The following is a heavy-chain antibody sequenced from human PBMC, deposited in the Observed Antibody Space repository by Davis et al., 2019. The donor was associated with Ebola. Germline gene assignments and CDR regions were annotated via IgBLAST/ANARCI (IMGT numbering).Heavy chain of an antibody. V-gene: IGHV4-59*01. Sequence: GSLRLSCTVSGGSISSYYWSWIRQPPGKGLEWIGYIYYSGSTNYNPSLKSRVTISVDTSKNQFSLKLSSVTAADTAVYYCAKGAVVAAIAGFVWFDPWGQGTLVTVSS. CDR2: IYYSGST. CDR1: GGSISSYY. CDR3: AKGAVVAAIAGFVWFDP. J-gene: IGHJ5*02. D-gene: IGHD2-15*01.